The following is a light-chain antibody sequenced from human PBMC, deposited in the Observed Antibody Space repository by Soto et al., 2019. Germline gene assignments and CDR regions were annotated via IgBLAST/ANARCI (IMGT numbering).Light chain of an antibody. Sequence: DIQMTQSPSSLSASVGDRVTITCQASQDISNYLNWYQQKPGKAPKLLIYDASNLETGVPSRFSGSGSGTDFTFTISSLQPEDIATYYCHQYDNLPRVLFGPWTKVDIK. J-gene: IGKJ3*01. CDR2: DAS. CDR3: HQYDNLPRVL. V-gene: IGKV1-33*01. CDR1: QDISNY.